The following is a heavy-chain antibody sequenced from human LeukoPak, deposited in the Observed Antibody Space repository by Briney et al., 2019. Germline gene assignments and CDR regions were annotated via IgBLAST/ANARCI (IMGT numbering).Heavy chain of an antibody. CDR1: GFTFSNSA. Sequence: GGSLRLSCAASGFTFSNSAMHWVRQAPGKGLEWVAVISFDGTNKYYADSVKGRFTISRDNSKNTLYLQMNSLRAEDTAVYYCARPYYYGSGSYQTPSYYYGMDVWGQGTTVTVSS. V-gene: IGHV3-30-3*01. J-gene: IGHJ6*02. CDR2: ISFDGTNK. D-gene: IGHD3-10*01. CDR3: ARPYYYGSGSYQTPSYYYGMDV.